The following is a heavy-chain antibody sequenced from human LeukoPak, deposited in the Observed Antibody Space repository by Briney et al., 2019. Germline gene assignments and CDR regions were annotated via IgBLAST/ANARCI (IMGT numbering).Heavy chain of an antibody. CDR2: INPNSGGT. Sequence: ASVTVSCKASGYTFTGYYMHWVRQAPGQGLEWMGWINPNSGGTNYAQKFQGRVIMTTDTSTSTAYMELSRLRSDDTAVYYCARERSYYDILTGYCHDFDYWGQGTLVTVSS. CDR3: ARERSYYDILTGYCHDFDY. J-gene: IGHJ4*02. V-gene: IGHV1-2*02. D-gene: IGHD3-9*01. CDR1: GYTFTGYY.